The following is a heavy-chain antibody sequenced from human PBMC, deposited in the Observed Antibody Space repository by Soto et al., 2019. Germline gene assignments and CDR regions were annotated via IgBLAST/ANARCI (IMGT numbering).Heavy chain of an antibody. Sequence: GGSLRLSCAASGFTFSSYAMHWVRQAPGKGLEWVAVISYDGSNKYYADSVKGRFTISRDNSKNTLYLQMNSLRAEDTAVYYCARDIYDYAEEGAFDIWGQGTMVTVSS. CDR1: GFTFSSYA. V-gene: IGHV3-30-3*01. CDR2: ISYDGSNK. J-gene: IGHJ3*02. CDR3: ARDIYDYAEEGAFDI. D-gene: IGHD3-16*01.